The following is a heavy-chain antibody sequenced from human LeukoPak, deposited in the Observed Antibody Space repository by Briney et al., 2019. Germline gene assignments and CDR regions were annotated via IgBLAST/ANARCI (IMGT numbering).Heavy chain of an antibody. D-gene: IGHD4-17*01. Sequence: NPSETLSLTCAVYGGSFSGYYWSWIRQPPGKGLEWIGEINHSGSTNYNPSLKSRVTISVDTSKDQFSLKLSFVTAADTAVYYCAREGYGDYVWFDPWGQGTLVTVSS. CDR3: AREGYGDYVWFDP. J-gene: IGHJ5*02. CDR1: GGSFSGYY. V-gene: IGHV4-34*01. CDR2: INHSGST.